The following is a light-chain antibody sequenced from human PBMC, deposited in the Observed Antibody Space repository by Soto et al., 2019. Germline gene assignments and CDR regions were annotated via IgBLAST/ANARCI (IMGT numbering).Light chain of an antibody. V-gene: IGKV3-15*01. Sequence: EIVMTQSPGTLSVSPGERAALSCRASQSVSSNFAWYQQKPGQAPRLLIYDASTRAAGIPVRFSGSGSGTECTLSISSLHSEDFAVYYCQQYNNWPYTFGLGTKLEIK. CDR1: QSVSSN. CDR2: DAS. J-gene: IGKJ2*01. CDR3: QQYNNWPYT.